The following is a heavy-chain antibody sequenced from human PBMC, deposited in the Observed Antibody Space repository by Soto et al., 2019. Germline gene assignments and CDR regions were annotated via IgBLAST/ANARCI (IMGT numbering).Heavy chain of an antibody. CDR2: ISAYNGNT. Sequence: ASVKVSCKASGYTFTSYGISWVRQAPGQGLEWMGWISAYNGNTNYAQKLQGRVTMTTDTSTSTAYMELRSLRSDDTAVYYCARDIPSAIDYDILTGWDSMDVWGQGTTVTVSS. J-gene: IGHJ6*02. CDR1: GYTFTSYG. D-gene: IGHD3-9*01. V-gene: IGHV1-18*01. CDR3: ARDIPSAIDYDILTGWDSMDV.